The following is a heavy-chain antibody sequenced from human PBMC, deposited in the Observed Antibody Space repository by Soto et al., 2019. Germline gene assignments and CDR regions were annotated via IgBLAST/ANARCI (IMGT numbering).Heavy chain of an antibody. D-gene: IGHD2-8*01. J-gene: IGHJ4*02. CDR3: AKDPYCTNGVCYPPDY. CDR1: GFTFSSYA. V-gene: IGHV3-23*01. CDR2: ISGSGGST. Sequence: EVQLLESGGGLVQPGGSLRLSCAASGFTFSSYAMSWVRQAPGKGLEWVSAISGSGGSTYYADSVKGRFTISRDNSKNTLYLQMNSLRAEDTAVYYCAKDPYCTNGVCYPPDYWGQGTLVTVSS.